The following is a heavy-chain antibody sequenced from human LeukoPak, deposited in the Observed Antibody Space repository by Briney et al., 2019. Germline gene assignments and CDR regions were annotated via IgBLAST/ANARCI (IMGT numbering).Heavy chain of an antibody. V-gene: IGHV5-51*01. D-gene: IGHD1-26*01. CDR2: IYPGDSDR. J-gene: IGHJ4*01. CDR1: GYTFSNYW. Sequence: GESLKISCRGSGYTFSNYWIGWVRQMPGEGLEWMAIIYPGDSDRRYSPSFQGQVTISADRSIRTAYLRWSSLKASDTAIYYCARLTWDQYFFDFWGQGTQVTVSS. CDR3: ARLTWDQYFFDF.